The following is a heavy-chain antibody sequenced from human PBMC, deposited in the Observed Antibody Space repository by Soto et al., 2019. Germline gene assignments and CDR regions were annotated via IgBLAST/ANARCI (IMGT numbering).Heavy chain of an antibody. V-gene: IGHV4-61*01. J-gene: IGHJ4*02. CDR1: CGSGISGSYY. Sequence: SEALSVICNFSCGSGISGSYYWSWIREPPGEGLEWIGDICYSGCTDYNPSLKSLVPISVDTSKNQFSLKLSSVTAADTAVYYCARVLQDYDSWTGYLQEWGQGTLVTVSS. D-gene: IGHD3-3*01. CDR3: ARVLQDYDSWTGYLQE. CDR2: ICYSGCT.